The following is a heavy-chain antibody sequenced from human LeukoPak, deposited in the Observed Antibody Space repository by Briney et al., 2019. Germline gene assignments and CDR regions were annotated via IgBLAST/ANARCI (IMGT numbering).Heavy chain of an antibody. CDR1: GYSIGIGYY. Sequence: SETLSLTCTVSGYSIGIGYYWGWIRQTPGKGLEWIGSIYHSGATYYNPSLKSRVTMSVDTSKNQFSLKLSSVTAADTAVYYCAREKYSGYDYPSYYYYYMDVWGKGTTVTVSS. V-gene: IGHV4-38-2*02. CDR2: IYHSGAT. D-gene: IGHD5-12*01. CDR3: AREKYSGYDYPSYYYYYMDV. J-gene: IGHJ6*03.